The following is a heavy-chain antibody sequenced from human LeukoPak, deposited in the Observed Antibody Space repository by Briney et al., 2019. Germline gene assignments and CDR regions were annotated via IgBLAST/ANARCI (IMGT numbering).Heavy chain of an antibody. D-gene: IGHD6-6*01. V-gene: IGHV3-23*01. Sequence: PGGSLRLSCAASGFTFSSYAMSWVRQAPGKGLEWVSAMTNSGGDTYHADSVKGRFTISRDNSKNTLYLQMNSLRVEDTAVYYCAKGSSSSRPYYFDYWGQGTLVTVSS. CDR2: MTNSGGDT. CDR1: GFTFSSYA. J-gene: IGHJ4*02. CDR3: AKGSSSSRPYYFDY.